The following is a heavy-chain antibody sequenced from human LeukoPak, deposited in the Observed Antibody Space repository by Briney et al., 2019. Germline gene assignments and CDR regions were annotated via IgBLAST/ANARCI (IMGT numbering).Heavy chain of an antibody. CDR2: IIPILGIA. CDR3: ARRMTTVVTPVSDAFGI. Sequence: ASVKVSCKASGGTFSSYAISWVRQAPGQGLEWMGRIIPILGIANYAQKFQGRVTITADKSTSTAYMELSSLRSEDTAVYYCARRMTTVVTPVSDAFGIWGQGTMVTVSS. D-gene: IGHD4-23*01. CDR1: GGTFSSYA. J-gene: IGHJ3*02. V-gene: IGHV1-69*04.